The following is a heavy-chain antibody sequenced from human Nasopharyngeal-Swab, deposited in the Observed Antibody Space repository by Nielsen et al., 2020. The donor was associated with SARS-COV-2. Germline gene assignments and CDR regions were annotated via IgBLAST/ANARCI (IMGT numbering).Heavy chain of an antibody. CDR2: ISWNSGSI. Sequence: GGSLRLSCAASGFTFDDYTMHWVRQGPGKGLEWVSGISWNSGSIGYADSVKGRFTISRDNAKNSLYLQMNSLRPEDTALYYCAKLPPDYYDSSASSDYWGQGTLVTVSS. D-gene: IGHD3-22*01. V-gene: IGHV3-9*01. CDR3: AKLPPDYYDSSASSDY. CDR1: GFTFDDYT. J-gene: IGHJ4*02.